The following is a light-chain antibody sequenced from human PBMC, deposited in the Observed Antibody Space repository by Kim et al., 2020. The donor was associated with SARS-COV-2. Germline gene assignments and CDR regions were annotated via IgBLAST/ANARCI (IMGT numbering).Light chain of an antibody. Sequence: QSALTQPASVSGSPGQSMTISCTGTSSDVGSYNLVSWYQQHPGKAPKLMIYEVNNRFSGSKSGNTASLTISGLQAEDEADYYCYSYAGSPDFGTGT. CDR3: YSYAGSPD. V-gene: IGLV2-23*02. CDR2: EV. CDR1: SSDVGSYNL. J-gene: IGLJ1*01.